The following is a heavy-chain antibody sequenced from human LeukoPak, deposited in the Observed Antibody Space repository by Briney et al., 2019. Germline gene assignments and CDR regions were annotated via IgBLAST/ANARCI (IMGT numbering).Heavy chain of an antibody. D-gene: IGHD5-24*01. CDR2: LYSGGST. CDR1: GFTVSGNY. CDR3: ASRDKGYYYGMDV. J-gene: IGHJ6*02. V-gene: IGHV3-66*01. Sequence: GGAPRLSCAASGFTVSGNYMSWVRQAPGEGVEWVSLLYSGGSTYYADSVKGRFSISRDNSKNTLYPQMNSLRAEDTAVYYCASRDKGYYYGMDVWGQGTTVTVSS.